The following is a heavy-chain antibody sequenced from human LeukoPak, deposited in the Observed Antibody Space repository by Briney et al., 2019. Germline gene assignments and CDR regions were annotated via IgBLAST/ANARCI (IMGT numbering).Heavy chain of an antibody. CDR3: ARGHYDILTGYYRTLFDC. D-gene: IGHD3-9*01. Sequence: SETPSLTCTVSGGSISSYYWSWIRQPAGKGLEWIGRIYSSGSTNYNPSLKSRVTMSVDRSKNQFSLKLSSVTAADTAVYYCARGHYDILTGYYRTLFDCWGQGTLVTVSS. V-gene: IGHV4-4*07. CDR1: GGSISSYY. J-gene: IGHJ4*02. CDR2: IYSSGST.